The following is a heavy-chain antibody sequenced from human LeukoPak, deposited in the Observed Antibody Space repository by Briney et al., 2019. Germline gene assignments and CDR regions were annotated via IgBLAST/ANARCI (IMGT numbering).Heavy chain of an antibody. D-gene: IGHD2-15*01. CDR2: TSGSGGST. CDR1: GFTFSSYT. J-gene: IGHJ4*02. CDR3: AKAHLYCSGGSCYGDY. V-gene: IGHV3-23*01. Sequence: GGSLRLSCAASGFTFSSYTMSWVRQAPGKGLEWVSATSGSGGSTYYADSVKGRFTISRDNSKSTLYLQMNSLRAEDTAVYYCAKAHLYCSGGSCYGDYWGQGTLVTVSS.